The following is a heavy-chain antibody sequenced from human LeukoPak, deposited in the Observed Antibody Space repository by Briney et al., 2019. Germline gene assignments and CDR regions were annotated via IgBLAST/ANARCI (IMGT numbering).Heavy chain of an antibody. V-gene: IGHV4-59*11. Sequence: PSETLSLTCTVSGGSISNHYWSWIRQPPGKGLEWIGYIYYNGRTNYNPSLKSRVTVSVDTSKNQFSMKLSSVTAADTAVYYCARDKSPTETDYWGQGTLVTVSS. CDR2: IYYNGRT. D-gene: IGHD1-26*01. CDR3: ARDKSPTETDY. J-gene: IGHJ4*02. CDR1: GGSISNHY.